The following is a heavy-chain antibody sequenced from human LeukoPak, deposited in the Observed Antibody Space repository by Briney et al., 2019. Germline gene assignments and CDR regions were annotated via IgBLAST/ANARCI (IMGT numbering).Heavy chain of an antibody. CDR1: GYTLTELS. V-gene: IGHV1-24*01. CDR3: ATDPIYSGSYYL. D-gene: IGHD1-26*01. J-gene: IGHJ4*02. Sequence: ASVKVSCKVSGYTLTELSMHWVRQAPGKGLEWMGGFDPEDGETIYAQKFQGRVTVTEDTSTDTAYMELSSLRSEDTAVYYCATDPIYSGSYYLWGQGTLVTVSS. CDR2: FDPEDGET.